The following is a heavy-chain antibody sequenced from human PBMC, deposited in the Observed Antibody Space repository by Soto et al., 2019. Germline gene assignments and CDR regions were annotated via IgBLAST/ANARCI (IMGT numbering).Heavy chain of an antibody. CDR1: GGSFSSYV. CDR3: ATSSRKHCRGATCFENWFDP. D-gene: IGHD2-15*01. V-gene: IGHV1-69*01. CDR2: IIPMVGTA. J-gene: IGHJ5*02. Sequence: QVHLVQSGAEVKQPGSSVKVSCKASGGSFSSYVISWVRRAPGHGLERMRGIIPMVGTANYELRFQGRLTINADERTNTAYMELSTLRSEDSAVYYCATSSRKHCRGATCFENWFDPWGQGTRVTVSS.